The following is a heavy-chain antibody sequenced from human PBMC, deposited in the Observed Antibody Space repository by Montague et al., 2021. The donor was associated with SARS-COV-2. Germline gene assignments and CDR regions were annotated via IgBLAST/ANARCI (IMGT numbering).Heavy chain of an antibody. V-gene: IGHV2-70*11. J-gene: IGHJ4*02. CDR2: IAWADDK. CDR3: ARIRDGSGSSTQGFDY. Sequence: PALVKPTQTLTLTCTFSCFSLSTSGMCVSWIRQPPGKALEWLARIAWADDKYYSTSLKTRLTISKDTSKNQVVLTMTNMDPVDTATYYCARIRDGSGSSTQGFDYWGQGTLVTVSS. D-gene: IGHD3-10*01. CDR1: CFSLSTSGMC.